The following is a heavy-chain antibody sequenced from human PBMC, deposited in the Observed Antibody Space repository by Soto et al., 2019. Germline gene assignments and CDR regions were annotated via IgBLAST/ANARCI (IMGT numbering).Heavy chain of an antibody. J-gene: IGHJ5*02. Sequence: GGSLRLSCAASGFTFSSYWMSWVRQAPGKGLEWVANIKQDGSEKYYVDSVKGRFTISRDNAKNSLYLQMNSLRAEDKAVYYCARGANCNYDTPTWFDPWGQGTLVTVSS. V-gene: IGHV3-7*03. CDR1: GFTFSSYW. CDR3: ARGANCNYDTPTWFDP. D-gene: IGHD1-7*01. CDR2: IKQDGSEK.